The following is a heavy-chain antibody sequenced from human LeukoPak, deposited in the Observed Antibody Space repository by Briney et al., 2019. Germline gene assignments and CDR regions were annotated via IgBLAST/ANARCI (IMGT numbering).Heavy chain of an antibody. J-gene: IGHJ3*02. CDR1: GFTFDDYA. V-gene: IGHV3-9*01. CDR2: ISWNSGTI. Sequence: GGSLRLSCAASGFTFDDYAMHWVRQAPGKGLEWVSGISWNSGTIGYADSVKGRFTISRDNAKNSLYLQMNNLRAEDTALYYCAKDIEAGGPLAFDIWGQGTMVTVSS. CDR3: AKDIEAGGPLAFDI.